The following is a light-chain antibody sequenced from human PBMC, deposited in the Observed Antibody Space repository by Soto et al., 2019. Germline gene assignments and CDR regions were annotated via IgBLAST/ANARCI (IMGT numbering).Light chain of an antibody. J-gene: IGLJ1*01. CDR1: KRYGGSYDL. CDR2: GGT. Sequence: QSVVTPPGALSWSPWPSKPNSWTGTKRYGGSYDLFSWYQPNPGKAPKLLIYGGTKRPSGVSKCFSGSKVGNTASLEIPGLQAEDEDDYYCCSYAGSTPYVFGTGTKVTVL. CDR3: CSYAGSTPYV. V-gene: IGLV2-23*01.